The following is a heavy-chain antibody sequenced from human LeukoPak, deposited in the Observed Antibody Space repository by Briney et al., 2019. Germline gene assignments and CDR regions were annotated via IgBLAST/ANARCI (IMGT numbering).Heavy chain of an antibody. Sequence: ASVKVSCKVSGYTLTELSMHWVRQAPGKGLEWMGGFDPEDGETIYAQKFQGRVTMTEDTSTDTAYMELSSLRSEDTAVYYCATDLDWNAAVYYYYGMDVWGQGTTVTVSS. D-gene: IGHD1-1*01. CDR3: ATDLDWNAAVYYYYGMDV. V-gene: IGHV1-24*01. J-gene: IGHJ6*02. CDR2: FDPEDGET. CDR1: GYTLTELS.